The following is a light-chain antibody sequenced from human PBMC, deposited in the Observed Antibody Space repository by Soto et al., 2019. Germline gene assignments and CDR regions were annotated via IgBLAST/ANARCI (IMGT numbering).Light chain of an antibody. CDR2: DAS. V-gene: IGKV1-5*01. CDR1: QSISSR. J-gene: IGKJ4*01. Sequence: DIKMTQSPSTLSASVGDRVTITCRASQSISSRLAWYQQKPGKAPKLLIYDASSLESGVPSRFSGSGSGTEFTLTISSLQPDDFATYYCQQYNSYSALTFGRGTKVDIK. CDR3: QQYNSYSALT.